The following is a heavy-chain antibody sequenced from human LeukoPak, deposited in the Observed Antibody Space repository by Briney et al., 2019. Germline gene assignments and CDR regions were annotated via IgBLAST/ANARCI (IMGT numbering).Heavy chain of an antibody. D-gene: IGHD3-10*01. Sequence: GRSLRLSCAASGFTFSSYGMHWVRQAPGKGLEWVAVISYDGSNKYYADSVKGRFTISRDNSKNTLYLQMNSLRAEDTSVYYCAKEKYYYGSGSWGAFDIWGQGTMVTVSS. CDR1: GFTFSSYG. J-gene: IGHJ3*02. CDR3: AKEKYYYGSGSWGAFDI. CDR2: ISYDGSNK. V-gene: IGHV3-30*18.